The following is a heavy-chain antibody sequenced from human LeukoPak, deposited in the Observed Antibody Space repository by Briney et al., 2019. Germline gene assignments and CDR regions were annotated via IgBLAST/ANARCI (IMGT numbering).Heavy chain of an antibody. CDR1: GGSISSYY. J-gene: IGHJ5*02. V-gene: IGHV4-59*01. CDR3: ARDRAHSGSYSNWFDP. CDR2: IYYSGST. D-gene: IGHD1-26*01. Sequence: SETLSLTCTVSGGSISSYYWSWIRQPPGKGLEWIGYIYYSGSTNYNPSLKSRVTISVDTSKNQFSLKLSSVTAADTAVYYCARDRAHSGSYSNWFDPWGQGTLVTVSS.